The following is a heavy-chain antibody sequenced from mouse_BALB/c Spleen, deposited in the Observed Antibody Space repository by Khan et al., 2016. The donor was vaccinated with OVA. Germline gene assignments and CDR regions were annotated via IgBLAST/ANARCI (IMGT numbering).Heavy chain of an antibody. CDR2: INPSNGGT. V-gene: IGHV1S81*02. J-gene: IGHJ3*01. CDR1: GYTFTSYY. CDR3: TRAGYCAFAY. Sequence: QVQLQQSGAELVKPGASVRLSCKASGYTFTSYYLYWVKQRPGHGLEWIGVINPSNGGTNFNENLTTEATLTVDKSSSTAYMQLSSLTSEDSAIYYCTRAGYCAFAYWGQGTLVTVSA. D-gene: IGHD6-1*01.